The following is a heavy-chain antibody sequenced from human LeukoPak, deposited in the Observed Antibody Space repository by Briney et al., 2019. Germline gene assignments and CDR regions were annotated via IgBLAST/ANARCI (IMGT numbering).Heavy chain of an antibody. CDR1: GGSFSGYY. D-gene: IGHD5-24*01. Sequence: PSETLSLTCAVYGGSFSGYYWSWIRQPPGKGLEWIGEINHSGSTNYNPSLKSRVTISVDTSKNQSSLKLSSVTAADTAVYYCARVEMATINPWGQGTLVTVSS. V-gene: IGHV4-34*01. CDR2: INHSGST. CDR3: ARVEMATINP. J-gene: IGHJ4*02.